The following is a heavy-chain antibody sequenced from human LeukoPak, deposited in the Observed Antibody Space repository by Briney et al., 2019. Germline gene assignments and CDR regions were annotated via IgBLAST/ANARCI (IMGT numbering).Heavy chain of an antibody. D-gene: IGHD1-26*01. J-gene: IGHJ5*02. CDR1: GGSISSYY. CDR2: IYYSGST. Sequence: KPSETLSLTCTVSGGSISSYYWSWIRQPPGKGLEWIGYIYYSGSTNYNPSLKSRVIISVDTSKNQFSLKLSSVTAADTAVYYCARTARSSGSYELRFDPWGQGTLVTVSS. V-gene: IGHV4-59*08. CDR3: ARTARSSGSYELRFDP.